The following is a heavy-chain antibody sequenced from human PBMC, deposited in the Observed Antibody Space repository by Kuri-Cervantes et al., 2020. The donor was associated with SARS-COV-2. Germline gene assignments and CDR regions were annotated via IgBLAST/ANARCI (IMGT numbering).Heavy chain of an antibody. J-gene: IGHJ6*03. CDR2: ISSSSSYI. CDR3: ARAEWELLPDYYYYYYMDV. D-gene: IGHD1-26*01. Sequence: GESLKISCAASGFTFSSYSMNWVRQAPGKGLEWVSSISSSSSYIYYADSVKGRFTISRDNAKNSLYLQMNSLRAEDTAVYYCARAEWELLPDYYYYYYMDVWGKGTTVTVSS. V-gene: IGHV3-21*01. CDR1: GFTFSSYS.